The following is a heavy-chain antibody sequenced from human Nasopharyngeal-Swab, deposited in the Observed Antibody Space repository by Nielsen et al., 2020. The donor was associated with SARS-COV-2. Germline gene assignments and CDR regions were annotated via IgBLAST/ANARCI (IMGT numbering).Heavy chain of an antibody. V-gene: IGHV3-21*01. J-gene: IGHJ4*02. D-gene: IGHD6-13*01. CDR3: ARGGWEGIAAADTRVY. CDR2: ISSSSSYI. CDR1: GFTFSSYS. Sequence: GESLKISCAASGFTFSSYSMNWVRQAPGKGLEWVSSISSSSSYIYYADSVKGRFTISRDNAKNSLYLQMNSLRAEDTAVYYCARGGWEGIAAADTRVYWDQGTLVTVSS.